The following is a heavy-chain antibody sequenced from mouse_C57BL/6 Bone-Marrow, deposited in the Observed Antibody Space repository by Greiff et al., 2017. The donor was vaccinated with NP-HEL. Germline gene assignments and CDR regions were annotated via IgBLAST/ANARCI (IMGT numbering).Heavy chain of an antibody. CDR2: IDPNSGGT. Sequence: QVQLQQPGADLVKPGASVKLSCKASGYTFTSYWMHWVKQRPGRGLEWIGRIDPNSGGTKFNEKFKTKATLTVDKPSSTAYMQLSSLTSEDSAVYYCARYCNGSRGWYFDVWGTGTTVTVSS. J-gene: IGHJ1*03. CDR1: GYTFTSYW. CDR3: ARYCNGSRGWYFDV. D-gene: IGHD1-1*01. V-gene: IGHV1-72*01.